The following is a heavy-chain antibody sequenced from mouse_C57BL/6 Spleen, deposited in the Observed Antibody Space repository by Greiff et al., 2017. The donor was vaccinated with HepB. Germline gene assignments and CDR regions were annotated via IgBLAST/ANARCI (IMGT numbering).Heavy chain of an antibody. Sequence: EVKLVESGEGLVKPGGSLKLSCAASGFTFSSYAMSWVRQTPEKRLEWVAYISSGGDYIYYADTVKGRFTISRDNARNTLYLQMSRLKSEDTAMYYCTREGLLPYFDYWGQGTTLTVSS. CDR2: ISSGGDYI. D-gene: IGHD2-3*01. J-gene: IGHJ2*01. CDR3: TREGLLPYFDY. CDR1: GFTFSSYA. V-gene: IGHV5-9-1*02.